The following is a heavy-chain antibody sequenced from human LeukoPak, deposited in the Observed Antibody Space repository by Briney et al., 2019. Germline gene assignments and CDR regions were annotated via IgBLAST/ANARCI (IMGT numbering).Heavy chain of an antibody. Sequence: GRSLRLSCAASGFTFSSYAMHWVRHAPRKGLEWGAFIWYDGSNKDYTASVKGRFTISRDNAKVRLHLQMDSLRAEDTAVYYCAKDYRGYYDSSAWDYWGQGTLVTVSS. CDR3: AKDYRGYYDSSAWDY. J-gene: IGHJ4*02. D-gene: IGHD3-22*01. V-gene: IGHV3-33*06. CDR2: IWYDGSNK. CDR1: GFTFSSYA.